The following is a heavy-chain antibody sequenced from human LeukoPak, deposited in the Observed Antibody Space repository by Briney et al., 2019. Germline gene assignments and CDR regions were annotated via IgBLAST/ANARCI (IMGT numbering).Heavy chain of an antibody. CDR2: IYTSGST. CDR1: GGSISSYY. CDR3: ARVVAIYYSGYFDY. Sequence: NPSETLSLTCTVSGGSISSYYWSWIRQPAGKGLEWIGRIYTSGSTNYNPSLKSRVTMSVDTSKNQFSLKLSSVTAADTAVYYCARVVAIYYSGYFDYWGQGTLVTVSS. D-gene: IGHD3-10*01. J-gene: IGHJ4*02. V-gene: IGHV4-4*07.